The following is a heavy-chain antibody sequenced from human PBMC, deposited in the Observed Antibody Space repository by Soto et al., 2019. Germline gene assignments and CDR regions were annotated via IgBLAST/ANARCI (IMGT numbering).Heavy chain of an antibody. D-gene: IGHD1-26*01. V-gene: IGHV3-74*01. Sequence: HPXGWLRLPCSASGFTFSSYWMHGVRQSPGKWLMWVSLINNDGSSRSYVVSVKGRFTISRDNAKNTRYLQVNSLRAEDTDVYYRSRDATTGYSAAGDYWGQGTQVTVCS. CDR1: GFTFSSYW. J-gene: IGHJ4*02. CDR3: SRDATTGYSAAGDY. CDR2: INNDGSSR.